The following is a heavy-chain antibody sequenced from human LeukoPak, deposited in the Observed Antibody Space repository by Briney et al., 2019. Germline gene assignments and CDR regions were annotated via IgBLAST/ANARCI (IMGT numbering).Heavy chain of an antibody. D-gene: IGHD5-24*01. CDR1: GFSLGTSGVG. J-gene: IGHJ4*02. Sequence: SGPTLVNPTQTLTLTCSFSGFSLGTSGVGVGWIRQSPGKALEWLAIIYWDDNKIYSPSLRSRVTIIKDTSKNQVVLIMTNMDPVDTATYYCARHMRGDRPNYRGNFDYWGQGTLVTASS. CDR2: IYWDDNK. V-gene: IGHV2-5*02. CDR3: ARHMRGDRPNYRGNFDY.